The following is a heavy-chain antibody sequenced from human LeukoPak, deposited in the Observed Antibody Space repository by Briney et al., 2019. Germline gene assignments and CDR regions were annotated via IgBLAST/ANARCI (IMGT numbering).Heavy chain of an antibody. Sequence: GGSLRLSCAASGFTFSSYAMSWVRQAPGKGLEWVSAISGSGGSTYYADSVKGRFTISRGNSKNTLYLQMNSLRAEDTAVYYCAKDLGSSGTASYFDYWGQGTLVTVSS. CDR1: GFTFSSYA. D-gene: IGHD6-19*01. CDR2: ISGSGGST. CDR3: AKDLGSSGTASYFDY. J-gene: IGHJ4*02. V-gene: IGHV3-23*01.